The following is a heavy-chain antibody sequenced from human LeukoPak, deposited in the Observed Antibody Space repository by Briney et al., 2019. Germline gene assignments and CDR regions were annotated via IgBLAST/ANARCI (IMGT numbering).Heavy chain of an antibody. J-gene: IGHJ4*02. Sequence: GGSLRLSCAASGFTVSSDYMSWVRQAPGKGLEWVSVIYTGGTTYYADSVKGRFTISRDNSKNTLYLQMNSLRAEDTAVYYCVRDDDRPDNGLDYWGQGTLVTVSS. D-gene: IGHD3-22*01. V-gene: IGHV3-53*01. CDR1: GFTVSSDY. CDR3: VRDDDRPDNGLDY. CDR2: IYTGGTT.